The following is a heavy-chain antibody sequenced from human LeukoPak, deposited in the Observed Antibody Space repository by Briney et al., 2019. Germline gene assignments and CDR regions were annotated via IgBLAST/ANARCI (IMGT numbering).Heavy chain of an antibody. CDR1: GGSISSYY. CDR3: ARTAGIAAALDY. J-gene: IGHJ4*02. V-gene: IGHV4-59*01. Sequence: PSETLSLTCTVSGGSISSYYWSWIRQPPGKGLEWIGYIYYSGSTNYNPSLKSRVTISVDTSKNQFSLKLSSVTAADTAVYYCARTAGIAAALDYWGQGTLVTVSS. CDR2: IYYSGST. D-gene: IGHD6-13*01.